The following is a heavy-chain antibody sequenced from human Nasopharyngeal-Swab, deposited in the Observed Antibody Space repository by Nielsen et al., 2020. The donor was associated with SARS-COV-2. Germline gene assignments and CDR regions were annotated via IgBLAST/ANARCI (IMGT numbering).Heavy chain of an antibody. Sequence: SETLSLTCIVSGDSIWNYYWSWFRQPPGEGLQWIGYSYIRGGTYYSPSLRGRVGISVDTSQNQFSLRLNSVTAADTAVYYCAATPPCASQSGCAFDFWSQGTRVTVSA. CDR1: GDSIWNYY. CDR3: AATPPCASQSGCAFDF. J-gene: IGHJ3*01. V-gene: IGHV4-4*08. CDR2: SYIRGGT. D-gene: IGHD3-3*01.